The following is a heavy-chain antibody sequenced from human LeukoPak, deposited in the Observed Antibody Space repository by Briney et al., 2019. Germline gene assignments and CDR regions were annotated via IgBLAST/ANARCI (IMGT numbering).Heavy chain of an antibody. D-gene: IGHD6-13*01. Sequence: TGGSLRLSCAASAFTFSSYAMSWVRQAPGKGLEWVSAISGSGGSTYYADSVKGRFTISRDNSKNTLFLQMNSLRAEDTAVYYCAKDREQQLFPLDYWGQGTLVTVSS. J-gene: IGHJ4*02. CDR2: ISGSGGST. V-gene: IGHV3-23*01. CDR1: AFTFSSYA. CDR3: AKDREQQLFPLDY.